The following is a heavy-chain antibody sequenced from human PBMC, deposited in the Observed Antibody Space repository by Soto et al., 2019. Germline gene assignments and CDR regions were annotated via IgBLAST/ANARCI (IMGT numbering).Heavy chain of an antibody. J-gene: IGHJ4*02. V-gene: IGHV3-30*18. CDR2: ISYDGSNE. CDR3: AKDEGSRGRNGLLDY. D-gene: IGHD6-19*01. CDR1: GFIFSEYG. Sequence: QVQLVESGGGVVQPGRSLRLSCSASGFIFSEYGIHWVRQAPGKGLEWVAVISYDGSNEYDADSVKGRFTISRDNSKNMVYLQMNSLRAEDTAVYFCAKDEGSRGRNGLLDYWGQGAVVTVSS.